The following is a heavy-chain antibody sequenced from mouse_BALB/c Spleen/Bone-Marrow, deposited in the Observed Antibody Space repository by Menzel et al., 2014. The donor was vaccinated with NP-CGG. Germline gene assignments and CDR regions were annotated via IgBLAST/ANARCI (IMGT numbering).Heavy chain of an antibody. Sequence: EVQLQESGAELVKPGASVKLSCTASGFSIKDTYMHWVKQRPEQGLEWIGRIDPANGNTKYDPKFQGKATITADTSSNTAYLQLSSLTSEDTAVYFCASYDYGYYFDYWSQGTTLTVSS. CDR2: IDPANGNT. J-gene: IGHJ2*01. V-gene: IGHV14-3*02. CDR1: GFSIKDTY. CDR3: ASYDYGYYFDY. D-gene: IGHD2-4*01.